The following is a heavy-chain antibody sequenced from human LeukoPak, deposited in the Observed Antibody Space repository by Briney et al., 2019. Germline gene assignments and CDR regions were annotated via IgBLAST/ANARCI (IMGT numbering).Heavy chain of an antibody. CDR2: ISGSGGST. CDR1: GFSFSSYA. J-gene: IGHJ4*02. CDR3: ARDPGFCSGGSCYPDY. Sequence: GGSLRLSCAASGFSFSSYAMSWVRQAPGKGREWVSAISGSGGSTYYADSVKGRFTISRDKAKNSLYLQMNSLRAEDTAVYYYARDPGFCSGGSCYPDYWGQGTLVTVSS. V-gene: IGHV3-23*01. D-gene: IGHD2-15*01.